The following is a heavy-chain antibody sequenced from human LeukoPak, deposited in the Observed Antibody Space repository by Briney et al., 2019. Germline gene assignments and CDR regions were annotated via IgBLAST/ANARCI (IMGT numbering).Heavy chain of an antibody. CDR2: IKEDGSRI. V-gene: IGHV3-7*01. CDR3: VGSSGWLFDY. D-gene: IGHD6-19*01. Sequence: GGSLRLSCAGTGFTFSNYWMNWVRQAPGKGLEWVANIKEDGSRINYVDSVKGRFTISRDNAKNSVYLQMDNLRAEDTAVYYCVGSSGWLFDYWGQGILVAVSS. CDR1: GFTFSNYW. J-gene: IGHJ4*02.